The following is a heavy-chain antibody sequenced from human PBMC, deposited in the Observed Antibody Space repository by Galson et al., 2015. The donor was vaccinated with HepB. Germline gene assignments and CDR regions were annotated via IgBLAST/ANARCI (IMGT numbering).Heavy chain of an antibody. V-gene: IGHV3-30*04. Sequence: SLRLSCAASGFTFSYYALHWVRQAPGKGLEWVALISDDGSNKYYGDSVKGRLTISRDNSKNTLYLQMNSLGAEDAAVYYCARCKDTGGYYYGMDVWGQGTTVTVSS. CDR1: GFTFSYYA. D-gene: IGHD2-8*02. J-gene: IGHJ6*02. CDR2: ISDDGSNK. CDR3: ARCKDTGGYYYGMDV.